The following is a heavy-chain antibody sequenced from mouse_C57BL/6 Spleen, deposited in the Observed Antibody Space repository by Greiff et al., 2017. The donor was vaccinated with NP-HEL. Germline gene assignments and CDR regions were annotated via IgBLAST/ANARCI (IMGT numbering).Heavy chain of an antibody. CDR1: GFTFSDYG. CDR2: ISSGSSTI. CDR3: ARGLLAY. J-gene: IGHJ3*01. V-gene: IGHV5-17*01. Sequence: EVHLVESGGGLVKPGGSLKLSCAASGFTFSDYGMHWVRQAPEKGLEWVAYISSGSSTIYYADTVKGRFTISRDNAKNTLFLQMTSLRSEDTAMYYCARGLLAYWGQGTLVTVSA. D-gene: IGHD2-4*01.